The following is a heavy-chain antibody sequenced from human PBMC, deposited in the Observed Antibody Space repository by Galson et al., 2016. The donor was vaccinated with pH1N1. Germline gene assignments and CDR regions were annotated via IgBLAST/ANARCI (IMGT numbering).Heavy chain of an antibody. CDR3: AHREVMITNAFDF. J-gene: IGHJ3*01. V-gene: IGHV2-5*02. Sequence: PALVKPTQTLTLTCTFSGFSLSTSGVGVGWIRQPPGKALDWLALIYWDDDQRYSPSLKTRLTITKDTSKNQVVLKMTNMDPADTATYYCAHREVMITNAFDFWGQGTMVTVSS. D-gene: IGHD3-16*01. CDR1: GFSLSTSGVG. CDR2: IYWDDDQ.